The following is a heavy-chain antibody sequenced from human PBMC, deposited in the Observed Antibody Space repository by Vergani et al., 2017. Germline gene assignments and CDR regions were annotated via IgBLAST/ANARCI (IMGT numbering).Heavy chain of an antibody. CDR1: GYTFTGYY. CDR2: INPNSGGT. D-gene: IGHD3-22*01. Sequence: QVQLVQSGAEVKKPGASVKVSCKASGYTFTGYYMHWVRQAPGQGLEWMGWINPNSGGTNYAQKFQGRVTMTRDTSISTAYMELSRLRSDDTAVYYCARARYDSSGYYSRPLNYWGQGTLVTVSS. V-gene: IGHV1-2*02. J-gene: IGHJ4*02. CDR3: ARARYDSSGYYSRPLNY.